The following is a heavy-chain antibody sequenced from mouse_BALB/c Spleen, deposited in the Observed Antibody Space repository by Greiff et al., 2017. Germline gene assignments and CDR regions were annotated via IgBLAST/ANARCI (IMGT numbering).Heavy chain of an antibody. Sequence: DVKLVESGGGLVKPGGSLKLSCAASGFTFSSYAMSWVRQTPEKRLEWVASISSGGSTYYPDSVKGRFTISRDNARNILYLQMSSLRSEDTAMYYCARGVITTATAWFAYWGQGTLVTVSA. CDR1: GFTFSSYA. J-gene: IGHJ3*01. CDR3: ARGVITTATAWFAY. CDR2: ISSGGST. V-gene: IGHV5-6-5*01. D-gene: IGHD1-2*01.